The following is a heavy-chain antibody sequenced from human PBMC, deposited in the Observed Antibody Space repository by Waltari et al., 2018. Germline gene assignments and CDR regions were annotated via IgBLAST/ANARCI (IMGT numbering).Heavy chain of an antibody. CDR3: ARTTYGSGSRGFDP. V-gene: IGHV1-69*10. Sequence: QVQLVQSGAEVKKPGSSVKVSCKASGATFSRYAISRVRQAPGQGLEWMGGIIPILGIANYAQKFQGRVTITADKSTSTAYMELSSLRSEDTAVYYCARTTYGSGSRGFDPWGQGTLVTVSS. CDR2: IIPILGIA. D-gene: IGHD3-10*01. CDR1: GATFSRYA. J-gene: IGHJ5*02.